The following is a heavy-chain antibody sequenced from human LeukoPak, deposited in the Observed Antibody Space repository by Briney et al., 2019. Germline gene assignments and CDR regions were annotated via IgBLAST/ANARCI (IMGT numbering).Heavy chain of an antibody. CDR1: GFTFSSYW. CDR2: IKQDGNEK. V-gene: IGHV3-7*01. J-gene: IGHJ4*02. D-gene: IGHD6-19*01. CDR3: ARASAVAGTRAY. Sequence: GGSLRLSCAASGFTFSSYWMSWVRQAPGKGLEWVANIKQDGNEKYYVDPVKGRFTISTDNATNSLYLQMPSLTAEDTAVYYCARASAVAGTRAYWGQGTLVTVSS.